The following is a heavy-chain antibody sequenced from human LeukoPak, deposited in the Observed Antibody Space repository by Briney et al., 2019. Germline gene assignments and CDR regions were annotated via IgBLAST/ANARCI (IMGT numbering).Heavy chain of an antibody. CDR1: GFTFSPHA. CDR3: ARRSPGPYYFDY. Sequence: PGGSLRLSCAASGFTFSPHAMHWVRQAPGKGLEWVAVIWYDGSNKYYADSVKGRFTISRDNSKNTLYLQMNSLRAEDTAVYYCARRSPGPYYFDYWGQGTLVTVSS. J-gene: IGHJ4*02. CDR2: IWYDGSNK. V-gene: IGHV3-33*08. D-gene: IGHD3-10*01.